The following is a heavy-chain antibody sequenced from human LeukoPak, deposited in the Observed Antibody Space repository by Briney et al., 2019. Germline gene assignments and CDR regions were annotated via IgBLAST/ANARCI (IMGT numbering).Heavy chain of an antibody. CDR3: AREGGDYGGNSQFWYFDL. Sequence: SETLSLICTVSGGSISSYYWSWIRQPAGQGLEWIGRIYSSGSTNYNPSLKSRVTISVDTSKNQFSLKLSSVTAADTAVYYCAREGGDYGGNSQFWYFDLWGRGTLVTVSS. CDR2: IYSSGST. CDR1: GGSISSYY. J-gene: IGHJ2*01. D-gene: IGHD4-23*01. V-gene: IGHV4-4*07.